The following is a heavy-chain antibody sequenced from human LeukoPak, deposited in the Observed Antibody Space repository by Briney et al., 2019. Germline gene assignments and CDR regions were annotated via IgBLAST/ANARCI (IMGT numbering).Heavy chain of an antibody. Sequence: ASVKVSCKASRYTFTGYYMHWVRQAPGQGLEWMGWINPHSGDTNYAQKFQGRVTMTRDTSTSTAYMEVSRLRSDDAAVYYCAKDMRSRGYSGYDCFDYWGQGTLVTVSS. CDR2: INPHSGDT. CDR3: AKDMRSRGYSGYDCFDY. V-gene: IGHV1-2*02. D-gene: IGHD5-12*01. CDR1: RYTFTGYY. J-gene: IGHJ4*02.